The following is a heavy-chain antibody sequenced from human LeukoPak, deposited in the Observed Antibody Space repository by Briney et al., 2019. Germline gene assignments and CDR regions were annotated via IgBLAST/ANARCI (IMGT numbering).Heavy chain of an antibody. CDR2: ISSSGSTI. D-gene: IGHD4-17*01. V-gene: IGHV3-11*01. CDR1: GFTFSDYY. J-gene: IGHJ6*04. CDR3: ARTPNYGDIYYDYGMDV. Sequence: GGSVSVSCAASGFTFSDYYMSWMRQAPGKGLEWVSYISSSGSTIYYADSVKGRFTISRDNAKNSLYLQMNSLRAEDTAVYYCARTPNYGDIYYDYGMDVWGEGTTVTVSS.